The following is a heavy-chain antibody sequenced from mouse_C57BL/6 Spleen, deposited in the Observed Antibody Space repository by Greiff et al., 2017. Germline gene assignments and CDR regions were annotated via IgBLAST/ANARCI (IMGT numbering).Heavy chain of an antibody. CDR2: IDPNSGGT. Sequence: QVQLQQPGAELVKPGASVKLSCKASGYTFTSYWMHWVKQRPGRGLEWIGRIDPNSGGTKYNEKFKSKATLTVDKPSSTAYMGLSSLTSEDSAVYYCARHGSSFWFAYWGQGTLVTVSA. CDR1: GYTFTSYW. J-gene: IGHJ3*01. D-gene: IGHD1-1*01. CDR3: ARHGSSFWFAY. V-gene: IGHV1-72*01.